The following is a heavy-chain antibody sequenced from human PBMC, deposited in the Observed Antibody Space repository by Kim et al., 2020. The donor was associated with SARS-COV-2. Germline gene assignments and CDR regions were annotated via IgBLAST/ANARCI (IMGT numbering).Heavy chain of an antibody. V-gene: IGHV1-18*04. CDR3: ARVHHYYDSNYYYYYGMDV. D-gene: IGHD3-22*01. Sequence: ASVKVSCKASGYTFTSYGISWVRQAPGQGLEWMGWISAYNGNTNYAQKLQGRVTMTTDTSTSTAYMELRSLRSDDTAVYYCARVHHYYDSNYYYYYGMDVWGQGTTVTVSS. CDR2: ISAYNGNT. J-gene: IGHJ6*02. CDR1: GYTFTSYG.